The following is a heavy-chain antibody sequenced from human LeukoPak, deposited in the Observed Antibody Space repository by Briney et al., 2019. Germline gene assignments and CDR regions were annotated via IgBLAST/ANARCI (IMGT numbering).Heavy chain of an antibody. CDR1: GFTFSSYA. Sequence: GGSLRLSCAASGFTFSSYAMNWVRQAPGKGLEWVSGISGSAGSTYYADSVKGRFTISRDNSKNTLYLQMNSLRAEDTAVYYCAKGAAGITAAGFFDYWGQGTLVTVSS. CDR3: AKGAAGITAAGFFDY. D-gene: IGHD6-13*01. CDR2: ISGSAGST. V-gene: IGHV3-23*01. J-gene: IGHJ4*02.